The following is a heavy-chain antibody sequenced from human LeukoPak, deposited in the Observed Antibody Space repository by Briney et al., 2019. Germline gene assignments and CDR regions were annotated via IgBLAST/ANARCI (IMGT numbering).Heavy chain of an antibody. V-gene: IGHV4-59*12. CDR3: ARNNKAYNWNAFDI. D-gene: IGHD1-1*01. CDR2: IYYSGST. Sequence: SETLSLTCTVSGGSISSYYWSWIRQPPGKGLEWIGYIYYSGSTNYNPSLKSRVTISVDTSKNQFSLKLSSVTPEDTAVYYCARNNKAYNWNAFDIWGQGTMVSVSS. J-gene: IGHJ3*02. CDR1: GGSISSYY.